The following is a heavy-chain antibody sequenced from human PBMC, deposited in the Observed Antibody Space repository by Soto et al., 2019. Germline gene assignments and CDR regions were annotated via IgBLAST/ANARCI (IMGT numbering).Heavy chain of an antibody. Sequence: APVEVSCKASGYTLSTYGISWVRQAPGQGLEWMGWISTYNGNTNYAQKLQGRVTMTTDTSTSTAYMELRSLRSDDTAVYYCARLPSAYDASHFDYWGQGTLVTVSS. V-gene: IGHV1-18*01. CDR2: ISTYNGNT. CDR1: GYTLSTYG. J-gene: IGHJ4*02. CDR3: ARLPSAYDASHFDY. D-gene: IGHD5-12*01.